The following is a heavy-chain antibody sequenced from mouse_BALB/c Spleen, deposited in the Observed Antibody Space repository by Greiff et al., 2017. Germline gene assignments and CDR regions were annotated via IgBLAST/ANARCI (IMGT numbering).Heavy chain of an antibody. CDR1: GFTFTDYY. D-gene: IGHD2-2*01. J-gene: IGHJ3*01. V-gene: IGHV7-3*02. CDR2: IRNKANGYTT. CDR3: ARDDGYIRGFAY. Sequence: EVKLMESGGGLVQPGGSLRLSCATSGFTFTDYYMSWVRQPPGKALEWLGFIRNKANGYTTEYSASVKGRFTISRDNSQSILYLQMNTLRAEDSATYYCARDDGYIRGFAYWGQGTLVTVSA.